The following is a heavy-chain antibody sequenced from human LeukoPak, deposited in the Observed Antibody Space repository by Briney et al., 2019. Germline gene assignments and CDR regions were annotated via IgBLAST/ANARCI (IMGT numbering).Heavy chain of an antibody. Sequence: SETLSLTCTVSGYSISSGYFWGWMRQPPGKGLEWIGSIYQSETAHYNPSLKSRVTISVDTSKNQFSLKLSSVTAADTAVYYCARSVGATYDYWGQGTLVTVSS. CDR1: GYSISSGYF. V-gene: IGHV4-38-2*02. CDR2: IYQSETA. CDR3: ARSVGATYDY. D-gene: IGHD1-26*01. J-gene: IGHJ4*02.